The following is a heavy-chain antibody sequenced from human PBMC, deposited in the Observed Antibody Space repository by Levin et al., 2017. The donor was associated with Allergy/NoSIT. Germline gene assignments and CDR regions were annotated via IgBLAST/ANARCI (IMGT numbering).Heavy chain of an antibody. CDR1: GGTFSSYA. V-gene: IGHV1-69*06. D-gene: IGHD6-19*01. CDR3: AREDSGWYYFDY. CDR2: IIPIFGTA. Sequence: SVKVSCKASGGTFSSYAISWVRQAPGQGLEWMGGIIPIFGTANYAQKFQGRVTITADKSTSTAYMELSSLRSEDTAVYYCAREDSGWYYFDYWGQGTLVTVSS. J-gene: IGHJ4*02.